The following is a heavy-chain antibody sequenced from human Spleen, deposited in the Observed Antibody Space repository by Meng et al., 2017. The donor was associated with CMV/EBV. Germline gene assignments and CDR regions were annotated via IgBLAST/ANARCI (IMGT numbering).Heavy chain of an antibody. Sequence: GGSLRLSCTASKFTLNTYSMNWVRQAPGKGLEWVSSISGSSSYIYYADSVKGRFTISRDNAKNSLYLQMNSLRAEDTAVYYCARAYYGVDGMDVWGQGTTVTVSS. D-gene: IGHD4-17*01. CDR2: ISGSSSYI. J-gene: IGHJ6*02. V-gene: IGHV3-21*01. CDR3: ARAYYGVDGMDV. CDR1: KFTLNTYS.